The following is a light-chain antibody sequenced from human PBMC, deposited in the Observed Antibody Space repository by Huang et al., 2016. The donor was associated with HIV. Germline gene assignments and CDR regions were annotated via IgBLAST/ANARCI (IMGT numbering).Light chain of an antibody. CDR1: QDINTY. Sequence: AIRITQSPSSLSASTGDKVSITCRASQDINTYLAWSQQKPGKPPSLLIYATSTLQSGVPSRFSGSGSVTDFTLTITHLQSEDFATYYCQQYYSFPLTFGQGSQVEV. CDR2: ATS. J-gene: IGKJ1*01. V-gene: IGKV1-8*01. CDR3: QQYYSFPLT.